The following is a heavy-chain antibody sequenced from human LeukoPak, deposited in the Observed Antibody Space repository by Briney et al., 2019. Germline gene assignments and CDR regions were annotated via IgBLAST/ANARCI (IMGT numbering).Heavy chain of an antibody. J-gene: IGHJ6*02. Sequence: SETLSVTCTVSGGSLSSYYWSWIRQAPGKGPEWIGYIHYSGATNYNPSLKSRVNISVDTSKDQFSLKLSSATAADTAVYYCARNPLVLVPAAMRGYNYYYGMDVWGQGTTVTVSS. CDR3: ARNPLVLVPAAMRGYNYYYGMDV. CDR2: IHYSGAT. CDR1: GGSLSSYY. D-gene: IGHD2-2*01. V-gene: IGHV4-59*12.